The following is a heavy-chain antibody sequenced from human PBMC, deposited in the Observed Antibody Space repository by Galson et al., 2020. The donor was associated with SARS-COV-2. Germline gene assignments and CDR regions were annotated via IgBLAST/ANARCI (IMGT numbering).Heavy chain of an antibody. CDR1: GDSISSGSYY. V-gene: IGHV4-39*01. Sequence: ASETLSLTCAVSGDSISSGSYYWGWIRQPPGTGLEWIGSIYYSGSTYYNPSLKSRVTISVDTSQNQFSLKLSSVTAADTAVYYCVRLGEIWGSGSYTPPTWGQGTLVTVSS. D-gene: IGHD3-10*01. CDR2: IYYSGST. J-gene: IGHJ1*01. CDR3: VRLGEIWGSGSYTPPT.